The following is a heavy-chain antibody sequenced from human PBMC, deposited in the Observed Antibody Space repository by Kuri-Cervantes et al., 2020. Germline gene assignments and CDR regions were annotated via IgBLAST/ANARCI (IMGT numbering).Heavy chain of an antibody. V-gene: IGHV1-2*02. D-gene: IGHD6-19*01. CDR2: INPNSGDT. CDR1: GYTFTGRY. CDR3: ARDPVAGLFDI. Sequence: ASVKVSCKASGYTFTGRYLHWIRQAPGQGLEWMGRINPNSGDTSEAQNFQGRVTMTRDTSISTAYMELSRLKSDDTAVYYCARDPVAGLFDIWGQGTMVTVSS. J-gene: IGHJ3*02.